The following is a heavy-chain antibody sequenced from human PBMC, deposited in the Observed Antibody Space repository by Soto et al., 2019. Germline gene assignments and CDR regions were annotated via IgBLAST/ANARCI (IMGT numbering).Heavy chain of an antibody. J-gene: IGHJ4*02. CDR2: IYPADSDT. CDR1: GYNFPRSW. V-gene: IGHV5-51*01. Sequence: GESLKISCKGSGYNFPRSWIGWVRQMPGKGLEWMGIIYPADSDTRYSPSFQGLVTISADKSISTAYLQWSSLKASDTAMYYCARLVYCTTTSCYLGDCWGQGTLVTVAS. CDR3: ARLVYCTTTSCYLGDC. D-gene: IGHD2-2*01.